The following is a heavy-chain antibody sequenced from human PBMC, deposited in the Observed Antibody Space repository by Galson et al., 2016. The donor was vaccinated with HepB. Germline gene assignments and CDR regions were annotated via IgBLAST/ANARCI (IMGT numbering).Heavy chain of an antibody. J-gene: IGHJ4*02. CDR2: INWKSDIM. Sequence: SLRLSCAASGFTFDDYAMHWVRQAPGKGLEWVSGINWKSDIMGWGNSVTGRFIISRDNAKNSLFLQMNSLRPEDTALYYCAKASRDFYGSAIDSWGQGTLVTVSS. D-gene: IGHD2/OR15-2a*01. CDR1: GFTFDDYA. V-gene: IGHV3-9*01. CDR3: AKASRDFYGSAIDS.